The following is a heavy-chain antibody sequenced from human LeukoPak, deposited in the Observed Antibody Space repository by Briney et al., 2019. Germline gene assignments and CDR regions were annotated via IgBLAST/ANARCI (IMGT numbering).Heavy chain of an antibody. CDR3: ARSLINPYYYYYYGMDV. CDR2: ISYDGSNK. J-gene: IGHJ6*02. Sequence: GGSLRLSCAASGFTFSSYGMHWVRQAPGKGLEWVAVISYDGSNKYYADSVKGRFTISRDNSKNTLYLQMNSLRAEDTAVYYCARSLINPYYYYYYGMDVWGQGTTVTVSS. CDR1: GFTFSSYG. V-gene: IGHV3-30*03.